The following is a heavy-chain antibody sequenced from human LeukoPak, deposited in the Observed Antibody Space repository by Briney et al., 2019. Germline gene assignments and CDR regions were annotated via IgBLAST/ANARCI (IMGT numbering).Heavy chain of an antibody. CDR2: ISYSGTT. V-gene: IGHV4-39*01. Sequence: SETLFLTCTVSSASISSSPYYWGWIRQSPGKGLEWIGSISYSGTTYYNPSLQSRVTISVDTSKNHFSLKLSSVTAADTAVYYCARHPRGYYVWGIYRLVNWFYPWGQGTLVTVSS. D-gene: IGHD3-16*02. J-gene: IGHJ5*02. CDR1: SASISSSPYY. CDR3: ARHPRGYYVWGIYRLVNWFYP.